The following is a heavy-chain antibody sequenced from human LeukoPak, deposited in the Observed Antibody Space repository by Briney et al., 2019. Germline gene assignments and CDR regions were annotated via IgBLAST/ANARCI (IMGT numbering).Heavy chain of an antibody. J-gene: IGHJ3*01. CDR3: AKDFTGYYDILTGFGNAFDF. Sequence: PGGSLRLSCAASGFTFSSYGMHWVRQAPGKGLEWVAVISYDGSNKYYADSVKGRFTISRDNSKNTLYLQMNSLRAEDTAVYYCAKDFTGYYDILTGFGNAFDFWGQGTMVTVSS. CDR2: ISYDGSNK. D-gene: IGHD3-9*01. V-gene: IGHV3-30*18. CDR1: GFTFSSYG.